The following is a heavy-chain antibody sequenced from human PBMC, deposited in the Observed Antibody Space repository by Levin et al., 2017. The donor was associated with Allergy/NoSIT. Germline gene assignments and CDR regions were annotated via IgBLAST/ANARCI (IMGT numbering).Heavy chain of an antibody. CDR2: IVSDGNNK. CDR1: GFPFSTYG. Sequence: LSLTCAASGFPFSTYGFHWVRQAPGKGLEWVALIVSDGNNKYYADSVKGRFTISRDNSKSTLFLQMNSLRDEDTAVYYCAKGGDYDVWGKGTTVTVSS. J-gene: IGHJ6*04. D-gene: IGHD4-17*01. CDR3: AKGGDYDV. V-gene: IGHV3-30*18.